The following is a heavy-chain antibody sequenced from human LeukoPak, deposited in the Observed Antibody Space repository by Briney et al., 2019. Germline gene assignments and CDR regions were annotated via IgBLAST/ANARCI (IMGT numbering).Heavy chain of an antibody. CDR2: IYHSGST. CDR1: GGSISSRGYY. J-gene: IGHJ3*02. Sequence: NPSETLSLTCSVSGGSISSRGYYWGWIRQPPGKGLEWIGSIYHSGSTYYNPSLKSRVTISVDTSKNQFSLKLSSVTAADTAVYYCARQKCTSTSCLTKNAFDIWGQGTMVTVSS. V-gene: IGHV4-39*01. CDR3: ARQKCTSTSCLTKNAFDI. D-gene: IGHD2-2*01.